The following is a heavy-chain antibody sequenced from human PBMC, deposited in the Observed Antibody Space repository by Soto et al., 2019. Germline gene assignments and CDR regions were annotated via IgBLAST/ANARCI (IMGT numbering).Heavy chain of an antibody. CDR3: ARHGFYGDYSSNYFDP. J-gene: IGHJ5*02. D-gene: IGHD4-17*01. CDR1: GYSFTNYW. Sequence: GESLKISCKGSGYSFTNYWIAWVRQMPGKGLEYMGIIYPSDSTTRYSPSFQGQVAISADKSISTAYLQWNSLKASDTAMYYCARHGFYGDYSSNYFDPWGQGTLVTVSS. V-gene: IGHV5-51*01. CDR2: IYPSDSTT.